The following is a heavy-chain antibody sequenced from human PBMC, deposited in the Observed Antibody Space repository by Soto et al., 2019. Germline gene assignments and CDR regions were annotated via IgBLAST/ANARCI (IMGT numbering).Heavy chain of an antibody. CDR2: MNPSSGNT. CDR1: GYTFTSYD. V-gene: IGHV1-8*01. J-gene: IGHJ5*02. D-gene: IGHD6-6*01. CDR3: ARGIAARLRDNWFDP. Sequence: GASVKVSCKASGYTFTSYDINWVRQATGQGLEWMGWMNPSSGNTGYAQKFQGRVTMTRNTSISTAYMELSSLRSEDTAVYYCARGIAARLRDNWFDPWGQGTLVTVSS.